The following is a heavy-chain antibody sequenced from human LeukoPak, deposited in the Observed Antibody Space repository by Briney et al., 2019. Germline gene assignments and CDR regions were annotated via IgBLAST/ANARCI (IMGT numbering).Heavy chain of an antibody. V-gene: IGHV1-69*04. D-gene: IGHD6-13*01. CDR2: IIPILGIA. CDR1: GGTFSSYA. J-gene: IGHJ4*02. CDR3: ARDLVEGAAAVFDY. Sequence: ASVKVSCKASGGTFSSYAISWVRQAPGQGLEWMGRIIPILGIANYAQKFQGRVTITADKSTGTAYMELSSLRSEDTAVYYCARDLVEGAAAVFDYWGQGTLVTVSS.